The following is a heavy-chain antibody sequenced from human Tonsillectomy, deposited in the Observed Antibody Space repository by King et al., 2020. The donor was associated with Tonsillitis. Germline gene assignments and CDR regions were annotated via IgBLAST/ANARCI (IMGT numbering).Heavy chain of an antibody. J-gene: IGHJ6*03. CDR2: IYPGDSDT. Sequence: QLVQSGSEVKKPGESLKISCKGSGYSFTSYWIGGGRQMPGKGLEWIGIIYPGDSDTRYSPSFQGKVTISAYKSITTAYLPWSSLKASDTAMYYCARLRNYYDSSGYIPGYYYMDVWGKGTTVTVSS. CDR1: GYSFTSYW. V-gene: IGHV5-51*01. D-gene: IGHD3-22*01. CDR3: ARLRNYYDSSGYIPGYYYMDV.